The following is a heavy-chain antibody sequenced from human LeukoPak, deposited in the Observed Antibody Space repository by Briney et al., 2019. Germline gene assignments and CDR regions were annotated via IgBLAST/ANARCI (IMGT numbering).Heavy chain of an antibody. CDR2: ISGSGGST. J-gene: IGHJ4*02. CDR3: AKDQGNSVLMVYAHFDD. V-gene: IGHV3-23*01. D-gene: IGHD2-8*01. CDR1: GFTFSSYA. Sequence: PGGSLRLSCAASGFTFSSYAMSWVRQAPGKGLEWVSAISGSGGSTYYADSVKGRFTISRDNSKNTLYLQMNGLGAEDTAVYYWAKDQGNSVLMVYAHFDDWGQGALVTVSS.